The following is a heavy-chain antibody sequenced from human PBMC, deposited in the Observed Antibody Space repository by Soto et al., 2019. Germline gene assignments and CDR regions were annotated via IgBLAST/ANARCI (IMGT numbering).Heavy chain of an antibody. CDR1: CYTYY. D-gene: IGHD5-18*01. J-gene: IGHJ4*02. CDR3: ARAVSEYTPADY. Sequence: ASVQVSCKASCYTYYIHWVRQAPGQGLEWLGIINPSGDSTTYAQKFQGRVTMTRDTSTSTVYMELSSLTSEDTAVYYCARAVSEYTPADYWGQGTQVTVSS. V-gene: IGHV1-46*01. CDR2: INPSGDST.